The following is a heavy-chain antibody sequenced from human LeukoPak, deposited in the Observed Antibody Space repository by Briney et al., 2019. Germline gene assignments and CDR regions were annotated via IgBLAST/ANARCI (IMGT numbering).Heavy chain of an antibody. Sequence: PSETLSLTCAVYGGSFSGYYWSWIRQPPGKGLEWIGEINHSGSTNYNPSLKSRVTISVDTSKNQFSLKLSSVTAADTAVYYCARHGYYCGSGQSFDPWGQGTLVTVSS. CDR3: ARHGYYCGSGQSFDP. J-gene: IGHJ5*02. CDR1: GGSFSGYY. CDR2: INHSGST. V-gene: IGHV4-34*01. D-gene: IGHD3-10*01.